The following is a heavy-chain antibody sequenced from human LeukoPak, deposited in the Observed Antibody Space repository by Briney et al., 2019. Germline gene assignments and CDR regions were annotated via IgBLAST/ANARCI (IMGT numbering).Heavy chain of an antibody. CDR1: GGSISSGGYY. D-gene: IGHD6-25*01. CDR2: IYRSGST. CDR3: ARATGIAAAGIVDAFDV. Sequence: PSQTLSLTCTVSGGSISSGGYYWGWIRQPPGAGLEWIGSIYRSGSTSYNPSLKSRVTISVDTSKNQFSLNLISMTAADTAVYYCARATGIAAAGIVDAFDVWGQGTMVTVSS. J-gene: IGHJ3*01. V-gene: IGHV4-39*07.